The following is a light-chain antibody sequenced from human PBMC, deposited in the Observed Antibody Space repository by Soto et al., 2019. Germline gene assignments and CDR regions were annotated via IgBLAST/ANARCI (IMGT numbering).Light chain of an antibody. Sequence: EVVMSQSPFTLSVSPGERVTLSCRASESVRSNLAWYQQKPGQAPRLLVSGASTRATGVPARFSGSGSGTDFTLTISRLEPEDFAVYYCQQYGRSPWTFGQGTKVAI. V-gene: IGKV3-20*01. CDR2: GAS. CDR3: QQYGRSPWT. CDR1: ESVRSN. J-gene: IGKJ1*01.